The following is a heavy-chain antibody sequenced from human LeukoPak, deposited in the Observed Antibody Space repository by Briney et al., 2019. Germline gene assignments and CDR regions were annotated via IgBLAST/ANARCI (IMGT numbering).Heavy chain of an antibody. V-gene: IGHV4-59*01. J-gene: IGHJ4*02. D-gene: IGHD6-13*01. CDR3: ARGRYSSSWYLDY. Sequence: SETLSLTCTVSGGSINSYYWSWIRQPPGKGLEWIGSIYYSGSTNYNPSLKSRVTISVDTSKNQFSLRLSSVTAADTAVYYCARGRYSSSWYLDYWGQGALVAVSS. CDR2: IYYSGST. CDR1: GGSINSYY.